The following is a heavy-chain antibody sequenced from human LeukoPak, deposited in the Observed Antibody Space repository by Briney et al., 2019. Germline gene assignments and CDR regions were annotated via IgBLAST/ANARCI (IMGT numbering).Heavy chain of an antibody. Sequence: SETLSLTCTVSGGSISSYYWSWIRQPAGKGLEWIGRIYTSGSTNYNPSLKSRVTMSVDTSKNQFSLKLSSVTAADTAVYYCARTAYYYGSGSFSRFDYWGQGTLVTVSS. V-gene: IGHV4-4*07. CDR3: ARTAYYYGSGSFSRFDY. D-gene: IGHD3-10*01. CDR1: GGSISSYY. J-gene: IGHJ4*02. CDR2: IYTSGST.